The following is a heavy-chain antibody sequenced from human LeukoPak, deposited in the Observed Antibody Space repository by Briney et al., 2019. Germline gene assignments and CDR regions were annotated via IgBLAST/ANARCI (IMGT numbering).Heavy chain of an antibody. Sequence: PGGSLRLSCAASGFTFSSYGMHWVRQAPGKGLEWVAVISYDGSNKYYADSVKGRFTISRDNSKNTLYLQMNSPGAEDTAVYYCAKEAALGAFDIWGQGTMVTVSS. CDR1: GFTFSSYG. CDR3: AKEAALGAFDI. CDR2: ISYDGSNK. D-gene: IGHD6-25*01. V-gene: IGHV3-30*18. J-gene: IGHJ3*02.